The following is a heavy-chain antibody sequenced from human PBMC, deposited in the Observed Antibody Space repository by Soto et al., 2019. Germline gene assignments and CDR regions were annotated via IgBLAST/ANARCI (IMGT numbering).Heavy chain of an antibody. V-gene: IGHV4-4*02. J-gene: IGHJ5*02. Sequence: SETLSLTCAVSGGSIRSANWWSWVRQPPGKGLEWIGEIYHSGSTNYNPSLKGRVAISVDKSKNQFSLKLNSVTAADTAVYYCARALGSSWSFDPWGQGTLVIVSS. CDR3: ARALGSSWSFDP. CDR1: GGSIRSANW. CDR2: IYHSGST. D-gene: IGHD6-13*01.